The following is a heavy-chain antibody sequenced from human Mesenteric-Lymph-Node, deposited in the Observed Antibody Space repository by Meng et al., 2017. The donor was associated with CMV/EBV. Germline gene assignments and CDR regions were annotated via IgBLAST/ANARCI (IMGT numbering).Heavy chain of an antibody. J-gene: IGHJ4*02. CDR3: TTDRSITMIVGIDY. V-gene: IGHV3-15*01. CDR2: IKSKTDGGTT. Sequence: GGSLRLSCAASGLTFSHAWMSWVRQAPGRGLEWVGRIKSKTDGGTTDYAAPVKGRFTISRDDSKNTLYLQMNSLKTEDTAVYYCTTDRSITMIVGIDYWGQGTLVTVSS. CDR1: GLTFSHAW. D-gene: IGHD3-22*01.